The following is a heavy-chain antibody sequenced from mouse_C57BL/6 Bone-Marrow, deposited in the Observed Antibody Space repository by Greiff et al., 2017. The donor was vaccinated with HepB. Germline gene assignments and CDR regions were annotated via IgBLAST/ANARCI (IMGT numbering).Heavy chain of an antibody. Sequence: EVKLMESGGDLVKPGGSLKLSCAASGFTFSSYGMSWVRQTPDKRLEWVATISSGGSYTYYPDSVKGRFTISRDNAKNTLYLQMSSLKSEDTAMYYCARKKRQLLRDWYFDVWGTGTTVTVSS. CDR3: ARKKRQLLRDWYFDV. CDR2: ISSGGSYT. V-gene: IGHV5-6*01. J-gene: IGHJ1*03. D-gene: IGHD1-1*01. CDR1: GFTFSSYG.